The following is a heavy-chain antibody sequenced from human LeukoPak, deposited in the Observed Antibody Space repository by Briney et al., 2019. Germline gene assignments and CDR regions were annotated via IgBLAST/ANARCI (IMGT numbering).Heavy chain of an antibody. CDR1: GFTFSDYY. V-gene: IGHV3-11*04. Sequence: GGSLRLSCAASGFTFSDYYMSWIRQAPGKGLEWVSYISSSGSTIYYADSVKGRFTISRDNAKNSLYLQLNSLRAEDTAVYYCARDRKLPRSHSYYFDYWGQGTLVTVSS. CDR3: ARDRKLPRSHSYYFDY. J-gene: IGHJ4*02. D-gene: IGHD2-15*01. CDR2: ISSSGSTI.